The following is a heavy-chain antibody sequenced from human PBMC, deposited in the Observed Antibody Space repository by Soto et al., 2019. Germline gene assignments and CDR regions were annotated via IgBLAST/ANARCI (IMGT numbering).Heavy chain of an antibody. J-gene: IGHJ4*02. CDR1: GGSISSYF. Sequence: QVQLQESGPGLLKPSETLSLTCTVSGGSISSYFYIWVRQPPGKGLEWIRSVYYTGTTDYNPPLQRRVTISVDASKTQFSLNLRSVTAADTAVYYCARDLAAVPRAFDYWGRGTLVTVSS. CDR3: ARDLAAVPRAFDY. V-gene: IGHV4-59*01. CDR2: VYYTGTT. D-gene: IGHD6-13*01.